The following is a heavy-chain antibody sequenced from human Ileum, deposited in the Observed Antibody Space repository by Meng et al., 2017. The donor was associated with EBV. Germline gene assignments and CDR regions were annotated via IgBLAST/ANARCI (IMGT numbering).Heavy chain of an antibody. CDR1: SDCISWNHC. CDR2: MHPNGST. J-gene: IGHJ4*02. CDR3: AKANDYSLNS. Sequence: EPDPSRVNPPGSVTLTYTFSSDCISWNHCRPWVRRPPGKGLELIEQMHPNGSTYYNPSLKIRVTISLDTFNNQFFLRLTSLTATDTSVYYCAKANDYSLNSWGQGTLVTVSS. D-gene: IGHD4-11*01. V-gene: IGHV4-4*03.